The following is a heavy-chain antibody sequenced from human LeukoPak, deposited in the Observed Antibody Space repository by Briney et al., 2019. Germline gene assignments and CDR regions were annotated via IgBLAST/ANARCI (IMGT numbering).Heavy chain of an antibody. J-gene: IGHJ4*02. V-gene: IGHV4-38-2*01. Sequence: PSDTLSLTCAVSGYSLGKNYYWAWIRQSPGKGLEWIGRIYGRASTSYNPSLMNRVTMSVDTSKNHFSLQLTSVTAADTAVYYCARYESRGSASTKFDYWGPGIQVTVSS. D-gene: IGHD6-19*01. CDR2: IYGRAST. CDR1: GYSLGKNYY. CDR3: ARYESRGSASTKFDY.